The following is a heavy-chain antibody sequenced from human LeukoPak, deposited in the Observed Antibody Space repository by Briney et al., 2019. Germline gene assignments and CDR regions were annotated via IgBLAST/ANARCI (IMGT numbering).Heavy chain of an antibody. V-gene: IGHV3-7*01. CDR1: GLTFSDYW. CDR3: ARALYNHGWYPDYFDY. CDR2: IKADGYDK. Sequence: GGSLRLSCAASGLTFSDYWMGWVRQAPGKGLEWVANIKADGYDKYYVDSLKGRFTISRDNAENSLYLQMDTLRPEDTAVYYCARALYNHGWYPDYFDYWGQGTLVTVSS. J-gene: IGHJ4*02. D-gene: IGHD6-19*01.